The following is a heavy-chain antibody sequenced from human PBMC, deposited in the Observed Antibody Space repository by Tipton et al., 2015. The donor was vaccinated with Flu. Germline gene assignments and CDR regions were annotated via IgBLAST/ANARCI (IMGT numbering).Heavy chain of an antibody. J-gene: IGHJ4*02. D-gene: IGHD3-10*01. CDR3: ARFGSGTFETH. CDR1: GASISSGSYY. V-gene: IGHV4-61*02. CDR2: LHSNGFN. Sequence: TLSLTCNVSGASISSGSYYWSWIRQPAGKGLEWVGRLHSNGFNDYNSSLESRVTVSVDTSKNQFSLSLKSVTAADTAVYFCARFGSGTFETHWGQGTLVTVSS.